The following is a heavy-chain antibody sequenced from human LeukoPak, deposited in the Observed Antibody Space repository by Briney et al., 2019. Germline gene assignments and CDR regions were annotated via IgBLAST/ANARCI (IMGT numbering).Heavy chain of an antibody. CDR3: ARGPPYYYDSSGYYFGAFDI. Sequence: GGSLRLSCAASGFTFSSYEMNWVRQAPGKGLEWVSYISSSGSTIYYADSVKGRFTLSRDNAKNSLYLQMNSLRAEDTAVYYCARGPPYYYDSSGYYFGAFDIRGQGTMVTVSS. CDR1: GFTFSSYE. V-gene: IGHV3-48*03. D-gene: IGHD3-22*01. CDR2: ISSSGSTI. J-gene: IGHJ3*02.